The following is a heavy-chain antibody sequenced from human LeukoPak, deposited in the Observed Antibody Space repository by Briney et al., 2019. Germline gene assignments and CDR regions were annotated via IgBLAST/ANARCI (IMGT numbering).Heavy chain of an antibody. CDR3: ERVGGTNAFDI. J-gene: IGHJ3*02. Sequence: GGSLRLSCAASGFTFSSYSMNWVRQAPGKGLEWVSSISSSSSYIYYADSVKGRFTISRDNAKNSLYLQMNSRRGEDTAVHDSERVGGTNAFDIWGQGTMVTVSS. CDR1: GFTFSSYS. CDR2: ISSSSSYI. V-gene: IGHV3-21*01. D-gene: IGHD6-19*01.